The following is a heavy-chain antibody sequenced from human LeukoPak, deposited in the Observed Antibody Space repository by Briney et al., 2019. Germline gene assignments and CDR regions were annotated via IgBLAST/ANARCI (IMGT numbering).Heavy chain of an antibody. J-gene: IGHJ4*02. CDR3: AKKYGVTVYGSGLNYFDY. CDR2: ISYDGSNK. D-gene: IGHD6-19*01. V-gene: IGHV3-30*18. CDR1: GFTFSSYG. Sequence: GGSLRPSCAASGFTFSSYGMHWVRQAPGKGLEWVAVISYDGSNKYYADSVKGRFTISRDNSKYTLYLQMNSLRAEDTAIYYCAKKYGVTVYGSGLNYFDYWGQGTLVTVSS.